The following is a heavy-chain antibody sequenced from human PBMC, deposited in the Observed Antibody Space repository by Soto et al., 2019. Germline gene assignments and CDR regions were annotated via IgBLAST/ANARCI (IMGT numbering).Heavy chain of an antibody. Sequence: QVQLVQSGAEVKKPGSSVKVSCKASGGTFSSYAISWVRQAPGQGLEWMGGIIPIFGTANYAQKFQGRDTITADESTSTAYMELSSLRSEDTAVYYCARDRMGRSTMVRGVIRGWFDPWGQGTLVTVSS. CDR3: ARDRMGRSTMVRGVIRGWFDP. CDR2: IIPIFGTA. J-gene: IGHJ5*02. V-gene: IGHV1-69*01. D-gene: IGHD3-10*01. CDR1: GGTFSSYA.